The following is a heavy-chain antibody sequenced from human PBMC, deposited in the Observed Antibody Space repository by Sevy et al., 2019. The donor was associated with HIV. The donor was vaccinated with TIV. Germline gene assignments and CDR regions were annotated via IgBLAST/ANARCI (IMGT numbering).Heavy chain of an antibody. CDR3: ARLGTMVEGAFDI. CDR1: GFTFSSYA. CDR2: ISYDGSNK. V-gene: IGHV3-30-3*01. Sequence: GGSLRLSCAASGFTFSSYAMHWVRQAPGKGLEWVAVISYDGSNKYYADSVKGRFTISRDYSKNTLYLQMNSLRAEDTAVYYCARLGTMVEGAFDIWGQGTMVTVSS. D-gene: IGHD3-10*01. J-gene: IGHJ3*02.